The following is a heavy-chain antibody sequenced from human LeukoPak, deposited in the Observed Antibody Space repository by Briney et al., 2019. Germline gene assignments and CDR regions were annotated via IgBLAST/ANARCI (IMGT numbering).Heavy chain of an antibody. CDR1: GFTFSSYS. CDR2: MSSDSKSI. CDR3: TRGSYGDYGY. V-gene: IGHV3-21*01. D-gene: IGHD4-17*01. Sequence: PGGSLRLSCAASGFTFSSYSMNWVRQAPGKGLEWVSSMSSDSKSIYYADSVKGRFTISRDNAKNSLFLQMDSLRAEDTALYYCTRGSYGDYGYWGQGTLVTVSS. J-gene: IGHJ4*02.